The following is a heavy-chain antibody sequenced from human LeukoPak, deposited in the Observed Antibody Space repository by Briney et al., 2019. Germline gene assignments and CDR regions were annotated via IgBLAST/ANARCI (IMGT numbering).Heavy chain of an antibody. J-gene: IGHJ4*02. V-gene: IGHV1-2*02. CDR2: INPNSGGT. Sequence: GASVKVSCKASGYTFTGYYMHWVRQAPGQGLEWMGWINPNSGGTNYAQKFQGRVTMTRDTSISTAYMELSSLRSEDTAVYYCARGSHYDSSGPFDYWGQGTLVTVSS. CDR3: ARGSHYDSSGPFDY. D-gene: IGHD3-22*01. CDR1: GYTFTGYY.